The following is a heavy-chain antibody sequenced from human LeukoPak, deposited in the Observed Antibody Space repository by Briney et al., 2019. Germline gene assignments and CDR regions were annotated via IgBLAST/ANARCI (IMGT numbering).Heavy chain of an antibody. CDR1: GGSVSSSNW. CDR3: ARGALNVDY. J-gene: IGHJ4*02. V-gene: IGHV4-4*02. Sequence: SETLSLTCAVSGGSVSSSNWWSWVRQPPGQGLEWIGEIYHSGSTNYNPSLASRVTISVDKSKNQFSLKLSSVTAADTAVYYCARGALNVDYWGQGALVTVSS. D-gene: IGHD3-16*02. CDR2: IYHSGST.